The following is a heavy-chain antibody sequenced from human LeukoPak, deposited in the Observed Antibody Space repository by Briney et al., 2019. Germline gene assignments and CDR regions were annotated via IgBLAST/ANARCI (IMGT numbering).Heavy chain of an antibody. Sequence: PGGSLRLSCAAAGFTFSTYWMSWGRQAAGKGVEWGANIKQDGSDKYYVDSGKGRFTISREKAKNSLYLKMNSQGAEDTAVYYCARFRQQLPAFDYWGRGTPVTLSS. D-gene: IGHD6-13*01. CDR3: ARFRQQLPAFDY. CDR2: IKQDGSDK. CDR1: GFTFSTYW. V-gene: IGHV3-7*01. J-gene: IGHJ4*02.